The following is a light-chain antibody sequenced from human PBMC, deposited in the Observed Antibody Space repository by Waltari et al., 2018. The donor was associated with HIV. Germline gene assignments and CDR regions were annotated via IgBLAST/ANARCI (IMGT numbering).Light chain of an antibody. CDR1: SSDVGGYTL. CDR3: CAYAGSTTYVI. Sequence: QSALTQPASVSGSPGPSITIPCTGTSSDVGGYTLVSWYQQHPGKAPKLMSYEVSKRPSGVSNRFSGSKSVNAASLTISGLQAEDEADYDGCAYAGSTTYVIFGGGTKLTVL. V-gene: IGLV2-23*02. CDR2: EVS. J-gene: IGLJ2*01.